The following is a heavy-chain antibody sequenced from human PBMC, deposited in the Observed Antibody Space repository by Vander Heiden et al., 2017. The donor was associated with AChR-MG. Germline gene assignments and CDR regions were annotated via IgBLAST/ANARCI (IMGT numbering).Heavy chain of an antibody. CDR1: GLTVSSNY. Sequence: EIQLVETGGGLIQPGGSLRLSCAVSGLTVSSNYMSWVRQAPGKGLEWVSLIYSDGSTYYADSVKGRFTVSRDNSKNTVYLEMNSLRAEDTAVYYCARGPWDPSTPANWGQGTLVTVSS. D-gene: IGHD1-26*01. CDR2: IYSDGST. V-gene: IGHV3-53*02. J-gene: IGHJ1*01. CDR3: ARGPWDPSTPAN.